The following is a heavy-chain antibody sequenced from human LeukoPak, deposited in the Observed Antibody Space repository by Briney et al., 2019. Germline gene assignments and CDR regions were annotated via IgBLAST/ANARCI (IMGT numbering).Heavy chain of an antibody. CDR2: IIPIFGTA. V-gene: IGHV1-69*13. D-gene: IGHD4-17*01. J-gene: IGHJ4*02. CDR3: AREPTGGDYRFDY. CDR1: GGTFSSYA. Sequence: SVKVSCKASGGTFSSYAISWVRQAPGQGLEWMGGIIPIFGTANYAQKFQGRVTITADESTSTAYMELSSLRSEDTAVYYCAREPTGGDYRFDYWGQGTLVTVSS.